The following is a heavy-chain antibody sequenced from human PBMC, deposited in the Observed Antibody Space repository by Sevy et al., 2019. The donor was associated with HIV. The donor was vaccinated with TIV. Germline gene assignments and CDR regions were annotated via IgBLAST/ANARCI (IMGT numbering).Heavy chain of an antibody. CDR1: GFILSSYT. Sequence: GGSLRLSCADSGFILSSYTMNWVRQAPGKGLEWVSSISASGTYIDYADSVKGRFTISRDNAKNSLYLQMNSLRPEDTAIYYCARGTHDYGDFEGYGMDVWGQGTTVTVSS. CDR3: ARGTHDYGDFEGYGMDV. D-gene: IGHD4-17*01. CDR2: ISASGTYI. V-gene: IGHV3-21*01. J-gene: IGHJ6*02.